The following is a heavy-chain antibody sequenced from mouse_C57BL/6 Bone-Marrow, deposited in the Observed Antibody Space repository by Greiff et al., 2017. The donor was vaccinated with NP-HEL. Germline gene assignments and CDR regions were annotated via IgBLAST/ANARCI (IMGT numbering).Heavy chain of an antibody. V-gene: IGHV5-6*02. CDR3: ARRGDYYGSSPFYFDV. CDR1: GFTFSSYG. D-gene: IGHD1-1*01. CDR2: ISSGGSYT. J-gene: IGHJ1*03. Sequence: EVMLVESGGDLVKPGGSLKLSCAASGFTFSSYGMSWVRQTPDKRLEWVATISSGGSYTYYPDSVKGRFTISRDNAKNTLYLQMSSLKSEDTAMYYCARRGDYYGSSPFYFDVWGTGTTVTVSS.